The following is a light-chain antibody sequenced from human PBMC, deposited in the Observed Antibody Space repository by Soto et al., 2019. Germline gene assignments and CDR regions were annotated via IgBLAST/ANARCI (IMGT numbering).Light chain of an antibody. V-gene: IGKV3-11*01. J-gene: IGKJ4*01. CDR2: DAS. CDR1: QSVSSY. CDR3: QQRINWPLT. Sequence: EIVLTQSPATLPLSAGERATLSCRASQSVSSYLAWYQQKPGQAPRLLIYDASNRATGIPARFSGSGSGTDFTLTISSLEPEDFAVYFCQQRINWPLTFGGGTKVEIK.